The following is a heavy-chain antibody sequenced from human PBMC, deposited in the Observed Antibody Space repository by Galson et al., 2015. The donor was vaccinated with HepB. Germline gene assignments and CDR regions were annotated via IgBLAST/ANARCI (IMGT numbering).Heavy chain of an antibody. CDR1: GFTFSDYY. Sequence: SLRLSCAASGFTFSDYYMGWIRQAPGKGLEWVSYISSSGGTIYYADSVKGRFTISRDNAKNSLYLQMNSLRAEDTAVYHCARDLYEDYWGQGTLVTVSS. J-gene: IGHJ4*02. CDR3: ARDLYEDY. D-gene: IGHD5/OR15-5a*01. CDR2: ISSSGGTI. V-gene: IGHV3-11*01.